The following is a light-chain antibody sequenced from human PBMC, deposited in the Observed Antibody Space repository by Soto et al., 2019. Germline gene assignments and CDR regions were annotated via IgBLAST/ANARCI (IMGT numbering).Light chain of an antibody. CDR3: QQYGSSPGT. CDR1: QSVSGNY. Sequence: DMVLTQSPGTLSLSPGERATLSCRASQSVSGNYFAWYQQKPGQAPRLLIYAVSGRATGIPDRFSGSGSGEDFTLTIRRLEAEGFAVYYCQQYGSSPGTFGQGTKLEIK. V-gene: IGKV3-20*01. J-gene: IGKJ2*01. CDR2: AVS.